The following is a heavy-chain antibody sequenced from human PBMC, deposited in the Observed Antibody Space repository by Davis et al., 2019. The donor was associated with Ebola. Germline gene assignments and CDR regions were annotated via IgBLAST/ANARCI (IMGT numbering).Heavy chain of an antibody. CDR2: IDWDDDK. D-gene: IGHD3-22*01. CDR1: GFSLRTSGMC. Sequence: SGPTLVKPTQTLTLTCTFSGFSLRTSGMCVSWIRQPPGKALEWLALIDWDDDKYYSTSLKTRLTISKDTSKNQVVLTMTNMDPVDTATYYCARIRAYYYDSSGYYQYYYYYGMDVWGKGTTVTVS. J-gene: IGHJ6*04. V-gene: IGHV2-70*01. CDR3: ARIRAYYYDSSGYYQYYYYYGMDV.